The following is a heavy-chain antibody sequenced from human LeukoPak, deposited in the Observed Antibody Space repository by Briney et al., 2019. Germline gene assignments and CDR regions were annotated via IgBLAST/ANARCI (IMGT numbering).Heavy chain of an antibody. CDR1: GGSISSGGYY. CDR3: ARAPHSKDYYYYMDV. Sequence: PSETLSLTCTVSGGSISSGGYYWSWIRQHPGKGLEWIGYIYYSGSTYYNPSLKSRVAISVDTSKNQFSLKLSSVTAADTAVYYCARAPHSKDYYYYMDVWGKGTTVTVSS. CDR2: IYYSGST. V-gene: IGHV4-31*03. J-gene: IGHJ6*03. D-gene: IGHD4-11*01.